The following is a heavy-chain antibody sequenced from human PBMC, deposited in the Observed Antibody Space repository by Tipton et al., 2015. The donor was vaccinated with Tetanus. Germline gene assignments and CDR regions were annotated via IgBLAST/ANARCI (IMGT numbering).Heavy chain of an antibody. D-gene: IGHD1-26*01. Sequence: TLSLTCTVSGGSISSYYWSWIRQPPGKGPEWLGQIHSSGSTNYIPSLKSRVTISLDTSKNQFSLRLTSVTAADTAVYYCARDIEEVGATKYFDYWGQGTLVTVSS. CDR3: ARDIEEVGATKYFDY. V-gene: IGHV4-59*01. CDR2: IHSSGST. J-gene: IGHJ4*02. CDR1: GGSISSYY.